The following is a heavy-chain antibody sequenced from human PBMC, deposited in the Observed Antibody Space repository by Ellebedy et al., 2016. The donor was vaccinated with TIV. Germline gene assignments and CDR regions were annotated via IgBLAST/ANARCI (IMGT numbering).Heavy chain of an antibody. CDR1: GFTFSSYS. V-gene: IGHV3-21*01. Sequence: GGSLRLSCAASGFTFSSYSMNWVRQAPGKGLEWVSSISSSSSYIYYADSVKGRFTISRDNAKNSLYLQMNSLRAEDTAIYYCARGPGSGHYFDYWGQGILVTVSS. CDR3: ARGPGSGHYFDY. D-gene: IGHD3-10*01. CDR2: ISSSSSYI. J-gene: IGHJ4*02.